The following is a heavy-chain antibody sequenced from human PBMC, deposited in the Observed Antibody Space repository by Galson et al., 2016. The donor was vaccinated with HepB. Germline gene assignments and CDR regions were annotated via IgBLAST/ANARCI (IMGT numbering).Heavy chain of an antibody. D-gene: IGHD3-10*01. CDR2: ISASSGTT. CDR1: GFTFSDYT. Sequence: SLRLSCAASGFTFSDYTMNWVRQAPGRGLEWVAYISASSGTTYYPDSVEGRFTISRDNSENTLDLQMHSLRAEDTAVYYCARDEDDPSYTIDFWGQGTLVSVSS. CDR3: ARDEDDPSYTIDF. V-gene: IGHV3-48*01. J-gene: IGHJ4*02.